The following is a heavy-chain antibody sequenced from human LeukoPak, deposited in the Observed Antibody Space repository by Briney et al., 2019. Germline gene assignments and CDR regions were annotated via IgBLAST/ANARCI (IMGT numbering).Heavy chain of an antibody. Sequence: GGSLRLSCVASGFTFSSYAMSWVRQAPGKGLEWVSAISGSGGSTYYADSVKGRFTISRDNSKNTLYLQMNSLRAEDTAVYYCAKVYPSSSGWYYYYGMDVWGQGTTVTVSS. CDR1: GFTFSSYA. CDR3: AKVYPSSSGWYYYYGMDV. D-gene: IGHD6-19*01. J-gene: IGHJ6*02. V-gene: IGHV3-23*01. CDR2: ISGSGGST.